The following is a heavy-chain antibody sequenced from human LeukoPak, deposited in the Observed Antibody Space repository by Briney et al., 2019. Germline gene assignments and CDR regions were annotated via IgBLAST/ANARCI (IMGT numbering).Heavy chain of an antibody. J-gene: IGHJ4*02. CDR1: GGSISSSSYY. D-gene: IGHD6-19*01. V-gene: IGHV4-61*05. Sequence: SETLSLTCTVSGGSISSSSYYWGWIRQPPGKGLEWIGHLHYSGTTNYNPSLKSRVTISVDTSKNQFSLKLSSVTAADTAVYYCAGGSGSGWMVDSWGQGILVTVSS. CDR3: AGGSGSGWMVDS. CDR2: LHYSGTT.